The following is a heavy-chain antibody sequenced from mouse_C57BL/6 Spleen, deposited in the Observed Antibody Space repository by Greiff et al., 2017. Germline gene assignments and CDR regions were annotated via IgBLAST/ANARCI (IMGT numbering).Heavy chain of an antibody. D-gene: IGHD2-4*01. CDR1: GFTFSDYG. Sequence: EVKLVESGGGLVKPGGSLKLSCAASGFTFSDYGMHWVRQAPEKGLECVAYISSGSSTIYYADTVKGRFTISRDNAKNTLFLQMTSLRAEDTAMYYCARRPHYDYDGGYYAMDYWGQGTSVTVSS. V-gene: IGHV5-17*01. CDR2: ISSGSSTI. CDR3: ARRPHYDYDGGYYAMDY. J-gene: IGHJ4*01.